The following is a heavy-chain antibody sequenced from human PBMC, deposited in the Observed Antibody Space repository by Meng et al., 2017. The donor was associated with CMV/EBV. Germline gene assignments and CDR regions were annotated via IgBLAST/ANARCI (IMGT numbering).Heavy chain of an antibody. J-gene: IGHJ6*02. Sequence: GESLKISCEGSGYSFITYWIGWVRQMPGKGLEWVGIIYPDDSDTRYSPSFQGQVSISADKSINTAYLQWSSLKASDTAMYYCARPRVGLDYYYGMDVWGQGTTVTVSS. CDR3: ARPRVGLDYYYGMDV. CDR2: IYPDDSDT. V-gene: IGHV5-51*01. D-gene: IGHD4-23*01. CDR1: GYSFITYW.